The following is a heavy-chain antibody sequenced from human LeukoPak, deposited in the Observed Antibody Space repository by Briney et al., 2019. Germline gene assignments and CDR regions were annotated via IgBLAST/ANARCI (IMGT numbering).Heavy chain of an antibody. CDR1: GFTFSTYW. CDR3: ARLITSWNSFDY. D-gene: IGHD5-12*01. CDR2: IKQDGSDK. J-gene: IGHJ4*02. Sequence: GGSLRLSCVASGFTFSTYWMTWVRQAPGKGLEWVANIKQDGSDKFYVDSVKGRFTVSRDNAQNSLYLQMNSLRAEDTAVYYCARLITSWNSFDYWGQGTLVTVSS. V-gene: IGHV3-7*05.